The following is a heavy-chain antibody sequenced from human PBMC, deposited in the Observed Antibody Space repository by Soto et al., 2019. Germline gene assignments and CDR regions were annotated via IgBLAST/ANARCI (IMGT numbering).Heavy chain of an antibody. CDR1: GFTVSSNY. CDR3: AWDIVVVPAALGKYGPHMDV. Sequence: GGSLRLSCAASGFTVSSNYMSWVRQAPGKGLEWVSVIYSGGSTYYADSVKGRLTNFRNNSKNTLYLQMNSLRAEDTAVYYCAWDIVVVPAALGKYGPHMDVWGKGTTVTVSS. CDR2: IYSGGST. V-gene: IGHV3-66*01. J-gene: IGHJ6*03. D-gene: IGHD2-2*01.